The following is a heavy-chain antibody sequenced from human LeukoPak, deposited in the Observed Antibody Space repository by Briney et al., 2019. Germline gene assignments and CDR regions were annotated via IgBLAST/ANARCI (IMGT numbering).Heavy chain of an antibody. V-gene: IGHV4-4*09. CDR1: GGSINSYY. CDR2: IYTSGST. CDR3: AKRRVVPAVDYFDY. Sequence: SETLSLTCTGSGGSINSYYWSWIRQPPGKGLEWIGYIYTSGSTNYHPSLKSRVTISLDQSKNHSSLKMSSVTAADTAVYYCAKRRVVPAVDYFDYWGQGTLVPVPS. D-gene: IGHD2-2*01. J-gene: IGHJ4*02.